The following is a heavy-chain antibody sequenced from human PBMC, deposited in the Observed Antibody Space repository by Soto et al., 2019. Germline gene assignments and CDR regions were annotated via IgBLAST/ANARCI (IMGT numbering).Heavy chain of an antibody. CDR1: GGTFSSYA. CDR2: IIPIFGTA. Sequence: SVKFSCKASGGTFSSYAISWVRQARGQGIEWMGGIIPIFGTANYAQKFQGRVTITADESTSTAYMELSSLRSEDTAVYYCARVARRDAFDIWGQGTMVTVSS. CDR3: ARVARRDAFDI. J-gene: IGHJ3*02. V-gene: IGHV1-69*13.